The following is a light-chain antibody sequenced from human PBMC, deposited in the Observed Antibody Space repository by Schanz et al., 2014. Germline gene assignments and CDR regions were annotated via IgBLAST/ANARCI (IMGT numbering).Light chain of an antibody. V-gene: IGKV3-15*01. Sequence: IMLTQSPATLSLSPGERATLSCSASQSVSSYLAWYQQIPGQAPGVLIYGASTRANGIPARFSGSGSGTEFPLTSSGLQSEDLADYYCQKYSRWPYTIGQGTNLEIK. CDR3: QKYSRWPYT. CDR2: GAS. CDR1: QSVSSY. J-gene: IGKJ2*01.